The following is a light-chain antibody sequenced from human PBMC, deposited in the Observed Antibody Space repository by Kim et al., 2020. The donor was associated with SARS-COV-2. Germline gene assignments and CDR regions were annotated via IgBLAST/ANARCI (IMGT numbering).Light chain of an antibody. J-gene: IGKJ4*01. CDR3: HQRSKWPLT. CDR2: DAS. V-gene: IGKV3-11*01. Sequence: EIVLTQSPATLSLSPGERATLSCRASQNIAGYLAWFQQKPGQAPRLLIYDASNRATGIPARFSGSGSGTDFTLTISSLEPEDVAVYYCHQRSKWPLTFGGGTKVDIK. CDR1: QNIAGY.